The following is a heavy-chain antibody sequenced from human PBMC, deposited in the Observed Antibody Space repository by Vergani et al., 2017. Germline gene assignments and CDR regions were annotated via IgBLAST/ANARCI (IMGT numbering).Heavy chain of an antibody. J-gene: IGHJ6*02. CDR3: ARGVAVAGRYYYYGMDV. CDR1: GGSFSGYY. Sequence: QVQLQQWGAGLLKPSETLSLTCAVYGGSFSGYYWSWIRQPPGKGLERFVEINHSGSTNYNQSLKSRVTISVDTSKNQFSLKLSSVTAADTAVYYCARGVAVAGRYYYYGMDVWGQGTTVTVSS. CDR2: INHSGST. V-gene: IGHV4-34*01. D-gene: IGHD6-19*01.